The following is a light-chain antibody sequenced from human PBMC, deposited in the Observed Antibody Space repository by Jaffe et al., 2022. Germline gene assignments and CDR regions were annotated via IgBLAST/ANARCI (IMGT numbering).Light chain of an antibody. CDR2: RNN. V-gene: IGLV1-47*01. CDR1: SSNIGSHY. Sequence: QSVLTQPPSASGTPGQRVTISCSGSSSNIGSHYVYWYQQLPGTAPKLLIYRNNQRPSGVRPSGVTDRFSGSKSGTSASLAISGLRSEDEADYYCAAWDDSLSGWVFGGGTKLTVL. J-gene: IGLJ3*02. CDR3: AAWDDSLSGWV.